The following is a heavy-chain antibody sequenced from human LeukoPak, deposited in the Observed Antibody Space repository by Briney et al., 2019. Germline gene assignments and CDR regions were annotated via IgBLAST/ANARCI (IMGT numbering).Heavy chain of an antibody. CDR2: INHSGST. J-gene: IGHJ5*02. CDR1: GGSISISSYY. CDR3: ARGGCSSTSCYLPFDP. V-gene: IGHV4-39*07. D-gene: IGHD2-2*01. Sequence: PSETLSLTCTQSGGSISISSYYWSWIRQPPGKGLEWIGEINHSGSTNYNPSLKGRVTISVDTSKNQFSLKLSSVTAADTAVYYCARGGCSSTSCYLPFDPWGQGTLVTV.